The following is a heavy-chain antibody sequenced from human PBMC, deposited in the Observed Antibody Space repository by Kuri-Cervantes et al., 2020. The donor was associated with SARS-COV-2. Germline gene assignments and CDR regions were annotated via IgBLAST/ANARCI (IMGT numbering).Heavy chain of an antibody. CDR3: ARARTIAAHPENWFDP. V-gene: IGHV3-72*01. D-gene: IGHD6-6*01. J-gene: IGHJ5*02. Sequence: GGSLRLSCAASGLILSDHYMEWVRQAPGKGLEWVGRSRNKANSYTTEYAASAKGRFSISRDESKNLLYLQMNSLKTEDTAVYYCARARTIAAHPENWFDPWGQGTLVTVSS. CDR2: SRNKANSYTT. CDR1: GLILSDHY.